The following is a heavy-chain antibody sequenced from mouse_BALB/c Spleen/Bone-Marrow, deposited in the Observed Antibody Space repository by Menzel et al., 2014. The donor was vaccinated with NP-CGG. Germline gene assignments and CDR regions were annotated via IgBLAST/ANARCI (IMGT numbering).Heavy chain of an antibody. Sequence: QVQLQQSGAELVKPGTSVKLSCKTSGYTFTSYSIQWVKQSPGHSLGWIGEIFPGTDTTYYNEKCKGKATLTIDTSSSTAYMHLSSLTSDDSAVYVCSSGPLYDMDYWGQGTSVTVSS. J-gene: IGHJ4*01. CDR1: GYTFTSYS. V-gene: IGHV1S132*01. CDR3: SSGPLYDMDY. CDR2: IFPGTDTT.